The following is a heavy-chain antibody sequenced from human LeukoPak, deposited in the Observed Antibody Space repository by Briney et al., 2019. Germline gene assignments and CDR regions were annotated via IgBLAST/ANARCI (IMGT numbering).Heavy chain of an antibody. CDR3: AKAQEQWLVVD. CDR2: ISGSGGST. CDR1: GFTFSSYA. J-gene: IGHJ4*02. D-gene: IGHD6-19*01. V-gene: IGHV3-23*01. Sequence: GGSLRLSCAASGFTFSSYAMSWVRQAPGRGLEWVSAISGSGGSTYYADSVKGRFTISRDNSKNTLYLQMNSLRAEDTAVYYCAKAQEQWLVVDWGQGTLVTVSS.